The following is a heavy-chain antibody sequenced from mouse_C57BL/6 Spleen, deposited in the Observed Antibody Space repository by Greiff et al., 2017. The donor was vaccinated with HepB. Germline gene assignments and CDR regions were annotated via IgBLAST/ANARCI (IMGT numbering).Heavy chain of an antibody. CDR1: GYTFTSYW. CDR2: IDPSDSYT. V-gene: IGHV1-59*01. CDR3: ARSGSYYGSSYDAMDY. J-gene: IGHJ4*01. Sequence: QVQLQQPGAELVRPGTSVKLSCKASGYTFTSYWMHWVKQRPGQGLEWIGVIDPSDSYTNYNQKFKGKATLTVDTSSSTAYMQLSSLTSEDSAVYYCARSGSYYGSSYDAMDYWGQGTSVTVSS. D-gene: IGHD1-1*01.